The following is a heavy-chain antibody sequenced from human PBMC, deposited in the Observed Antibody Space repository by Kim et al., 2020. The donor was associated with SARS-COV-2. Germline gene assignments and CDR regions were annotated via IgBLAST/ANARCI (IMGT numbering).Heavy chain of an antibody. V-gene: IGHV4-39*07. J-gene: IGHJ3*02. CDR1: GGSISSSSYY. D-gene: IGHD5-18*01. CDR3: ARDRGTAMVHDAFDI. Sequence: SETLSLTCTVSGGSISSSSYYWGWIRQPPGKGLEWIGSIYYSGSTYYNPSLKSRVTISVDTSKNQFSLKLSSVTAADTAVYYCARDRGTAMVHDAFDIWGQGTMVTVSS. CDR2: IYYSGST.